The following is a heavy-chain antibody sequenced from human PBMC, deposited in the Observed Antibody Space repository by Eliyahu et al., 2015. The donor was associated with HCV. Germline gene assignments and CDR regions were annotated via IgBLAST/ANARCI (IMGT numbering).Heavy chain of an antibody. Sequence: PGGSLRLSCVVSGFPFSEAWLNWVRQAPGQGPEWVGRIKHKRDGETTDYAAPVKGRFSISRDDSKKTLYLEMNSLTIEESAVYSCATLPPRNDHPDFWGQGVLVTVSS. J-gene: IGHJ4*02. CDR2: IKHKRDGETT. CDR1: GFPFSEAW. D-gene: IGHD1-14*01. CDR3: ATLPPRNDHPDF. V-gene: IGHV3-15*01.